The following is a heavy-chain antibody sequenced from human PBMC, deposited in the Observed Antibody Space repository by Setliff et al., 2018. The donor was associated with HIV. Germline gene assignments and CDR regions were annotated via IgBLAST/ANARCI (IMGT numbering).Heavy chain of an antibody. CDR1: GTSFSDHY. CDR3: VRWYYCVSGACYRADY. J-gene: IGHJ4*02. Sequence: PFETLSLTCSVSGTSFSDHYWSWVRQTPGKGLEWIGEMNQSGTTNYNPSLKSRVTMSIDTSERQFSLKLTSVTAADTAVYYCVRWYYCVSGACYRADYWGQGTMVTVSS. D-gene: IGHD2-21*02. V-gene: IGHV4-34*01. CDR2: MNQSGTT.